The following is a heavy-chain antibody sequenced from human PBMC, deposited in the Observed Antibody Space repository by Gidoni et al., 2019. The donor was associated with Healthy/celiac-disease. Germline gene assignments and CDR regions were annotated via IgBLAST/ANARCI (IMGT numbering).Heavy chain of an antibody. Sequence: EVQLLESGGGLVQPGGSLRLSCPSSGFPFSSSAMRWVRQAPGKGLEWVSAISGSGGSTYYADSVKGRFTISRDNSKNTLYLQMNSLRAEDTAVYYCAKRLGYCSSTSCYKGAFDIWGQGTMVTVSS. D-gene: IGHD2-2*02. J-gene: IGHJ3*02. CDR1: GFPFSSSA. V-gene: IGHV3-23*01. CDR3: AKRLGYCSSTSCYKGAFDI. CDR2: ISGSGGST.